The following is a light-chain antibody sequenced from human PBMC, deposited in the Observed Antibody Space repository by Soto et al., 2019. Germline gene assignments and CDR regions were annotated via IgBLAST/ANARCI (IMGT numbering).Light chain of an antibody. Sequence: EIVLTQSPGTLSLSPGERATLSCRASQSFSSSYLAWYQQKPGQAPRLLIYGASSRATGIPDRFSGSGAGTDFPLTIRRVEADYFAVYYCQQYGTSITFGQGTRLEI. V-gene: IGKV3-20*01. CDR2: GAS. CDR3: QQYGTSIT. J-gene: IGKJ5*01. CDR1: QSFSSSY.